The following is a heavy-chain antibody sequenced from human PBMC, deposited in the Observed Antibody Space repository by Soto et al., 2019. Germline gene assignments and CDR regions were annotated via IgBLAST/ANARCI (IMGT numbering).Heavy chain of an antibody. J-gene: IGHJ4*02. D-gene: IGHD2-2*01. CDR2: INSDGSST. CDR1: GFTFSSYW. Sequence: PGGSLRLSCAASGFTFSSYWMHWVRQAPGKGLVWVSRINSDGSSTSYADSVKGRFTISRDNAKNTLYLQMNSLRAEDTAVYYCAREGGDIVVVPAPDYWGQGTLVTVSS. CDR3: AREGGDIVVVPAPDY. V-gene: IGHV3-74*01.